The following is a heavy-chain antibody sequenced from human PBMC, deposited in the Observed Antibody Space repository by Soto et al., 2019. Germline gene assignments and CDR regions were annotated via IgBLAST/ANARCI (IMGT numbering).Heavy chain of an antibody. J-gene: IGHJ4*02. CDR1: GYTFTNSA. D-gene: IGHD2-21*01. CDR3: ARGVVIAPNKKLHPDK. Sequence: ASVKVSCKASGYTFTNSAIHWVRQAPGQTLEWMGWINVGNGNTKYSQKFQGRVTITRDTSASTAYLELSSLISEDTAVYYCARGVVIAPNKKLHPDKWGRGPLVTVSS. V-gene: IGHV1-3*01. CDR2: INVGNGNT.